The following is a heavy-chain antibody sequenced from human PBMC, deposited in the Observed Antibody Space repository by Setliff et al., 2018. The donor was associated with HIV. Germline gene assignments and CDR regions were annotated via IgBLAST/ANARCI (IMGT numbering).Heavy chain of an antibody. CDR1: GGSISTYY. CDR3: ARTSGDYGGYTFDI. J-gene: IGHJ3*02. D-gene: IGHD4-17*01. CDR2: IYYSGST. Sequence: SETLSLTCTVSGGSISTYYWSWIRQPPGKGLEWIGYIYYSGSTNYNPSLKSRVTISVDTSKNQFSPKLSSVTATDTAVYYCARTSGDYGGYTFDIWGQGTMVTVSS. V-gene: IGHV4-59*08.